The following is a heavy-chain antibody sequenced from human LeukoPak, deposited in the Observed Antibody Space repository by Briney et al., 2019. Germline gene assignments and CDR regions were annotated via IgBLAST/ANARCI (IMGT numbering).Heavy chain of an antibody. CDR1: GYTFTSYG. D-gene: IGHD3-3*01. CDR2: ISAYSGNT. V-gene: IGHV1-18*01. CDR3: ARGGITMFMESDY. Sequence: GASVKVSCKASGYTFTSYGISWVRQATGQGLEWMGWISAYSGNTNYVQKLQGRVTMTTDTSTSTAYMELRSLRSDDAAIYYCARGGITMFMESDYWGQGTLVTVSS. J-gene: IGHJ4*02.